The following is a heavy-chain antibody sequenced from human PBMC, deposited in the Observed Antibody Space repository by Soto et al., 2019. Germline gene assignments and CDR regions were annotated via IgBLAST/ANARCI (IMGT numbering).Heavy chain of an antibody. V-gene: IGHV1-18*01. CDR2: ISAYNGNT. Sequence: QVQLVQSGGEVKKPGASVKVSCKTSGYSFTTYGISWVRQAPGQGLEWMGWISAYNGNTNYAQKLQDRVTMTTDTSTTTDYMELRGQRSDDTAVYYYASEDPAPYYYYGMDAWGQGSTVTVSS. CDR3: ASEDPAPYYYYGMDA. J-gene: IGHJ6*02. CDR1: GYSFTTYG.